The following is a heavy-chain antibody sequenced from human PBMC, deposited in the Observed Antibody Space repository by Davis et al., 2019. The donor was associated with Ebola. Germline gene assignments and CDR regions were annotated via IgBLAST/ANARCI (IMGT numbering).Heavy chain of an antibody. CDR2: ISYDGSNK. V-gene: IGHV3-30*18. CDR3: VKEGTTTIWVDSDN. Sequence: GESLKISCAASGFTISSYGMHWVRQAPGKGLEWVAVISYDGSNKYYADSVKGRFTISRDNSKNTLYLQMNSLRAEDTAVYYCVKEGTTTIWVDSDNWGQGTLVTVAS. J-gene: IGHJ4*02. CDR1: GFTISSYG. D-gene: IGHD1-26*01.